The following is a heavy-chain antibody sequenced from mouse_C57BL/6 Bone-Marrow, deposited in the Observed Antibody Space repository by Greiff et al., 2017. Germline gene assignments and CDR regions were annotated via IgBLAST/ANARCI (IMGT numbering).Heavy chain of an antibody. Sequence: EVQGVESGGDLVKPGGSLKLSCAASGFTFSSYGMSWVRQTPDKRLEWVATISSCGSYTYYPDSVKGRFTISRDNATNTLYLQLSSLKSEDTAMYYCARRGDGTKDYGGQGTSGTVSS. CDR3: ARRGDGTKDY. V-gene: IGHV5-6*01. J-gene: IGHJ4*01. CDR1: GFTFSSYG. CDR2: ISSCGSYT.